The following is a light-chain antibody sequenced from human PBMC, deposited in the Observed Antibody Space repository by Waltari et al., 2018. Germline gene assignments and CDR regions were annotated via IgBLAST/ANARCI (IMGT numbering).Light chain of an antibody. CDR1: SPNIGATYD. CDR3: QSYDSRLSGYV. Sequence: QSVLTQPPSVSGAPGQRIIISCTGSSPNIGATYDVHWYQQPPGTAPKLLIYGNTNRPSGVPDRFSGSKSGTSASLAITGLQAEDEADYYCQSYDSRLSGYVFGTGTKVTVL. CDR2: GNT. J-gene: IGLJ1*01. V-gene: IGLV1-40*01.